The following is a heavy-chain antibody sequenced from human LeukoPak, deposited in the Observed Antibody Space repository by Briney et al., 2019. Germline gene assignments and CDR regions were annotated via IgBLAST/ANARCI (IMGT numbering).Heavy chain of an antibody. CDR3: ARDGDYGDWGHYFDY. V-gene: IGHV1-69*13. D-gene: IGHD4-17*01. Sequence: SVKVSCKASGGTFTSYAISWVRQAPGQGLEWMGGIIPIFGTANYAQKFQGRVTITADESTSTAYMELSSLRSEDTAVYYCARDGDYGDWGHYFDYWGQGTLVTVSS. CDR1: GGTFTSYA. CDR2: IIPIFGTA. J-gene: IGHJ4*02.